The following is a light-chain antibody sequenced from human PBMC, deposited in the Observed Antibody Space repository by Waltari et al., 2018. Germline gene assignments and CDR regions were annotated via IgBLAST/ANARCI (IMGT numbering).Light chain of an antibody. CDR2: AAS. Sequence: DIQMTQSPYALSASVGDRVTLTCRASQTMNTYLKWYQHKPGNAPKRLIYAASRVQAGVPSRCSGSGSGTDFTLTISRLQPEDFATYYWHRSYGTLLTFGQGTRLEIK. CDR3: HRSYGTLLT. V-gene: IGKV1-39*01. CDR1: QTMNTY. J-gene: IGKJ5*01.